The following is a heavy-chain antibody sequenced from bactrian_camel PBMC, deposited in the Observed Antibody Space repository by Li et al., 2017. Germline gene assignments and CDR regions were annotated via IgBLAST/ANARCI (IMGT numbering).Heavy chain of an antibody. J-gene: IGHJ4*01. Sequence: HVQLVESGGGSVQFGGSLRLSCAASGRTYSKWCMVWYRQAPENQCEWVSTLDSDGSIYYRDTVKGRFTISRNNAKNTLYLKMSSLKPEDTGRYYCTEDYGPHDPCRGQGTQVTVS. CDR2: LDSDGSI. V-gene: IGHV3S53*01. CDR3: TEDYGPHDPC. D-gene: IGHD3*01. CDR1: GRTYSKWC.